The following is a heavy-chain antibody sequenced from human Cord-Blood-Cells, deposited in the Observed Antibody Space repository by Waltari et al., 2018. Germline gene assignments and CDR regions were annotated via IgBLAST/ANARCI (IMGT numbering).Heavy chain of an antibody. J-gene: IGHJ6*02. Sequence: QVQLVQSGAEVKKPGASVKVSCKASGYTFTSYDINWVRQATGQGLEWMGWMNPNSGNTGYAQKFLGRVTMTRNTSISTAYMELSSLRSEDTAVYYCARGGRYGDYYYYYGMDVWGQGTTVTVSS. CDR2: MNPNSGNT. CDR1: GYTFTSYD. CDR3: ARGGRYGDYYYYYGMDV. V-gene: IGHV1-8*01. D-gene: IGHD4-17*01.